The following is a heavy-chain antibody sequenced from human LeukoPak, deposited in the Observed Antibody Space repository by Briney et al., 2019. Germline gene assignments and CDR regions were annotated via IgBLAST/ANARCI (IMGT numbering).Heavy chain of an antibody. V-gene: IGHV3-7*01. CDR3: ARVFRRNYRGYYFDY. J-gene: IGHJ4*02. CDR1: GFSFGNSW. Sequence: GGSLRLSCTASGFSFGNSWMTWVRQVPGKGLEWVANIKQDGIEKYYVDSMKGRSTISRDNAKNSLYLQMNSLRAEDTAVYYCARVFRRNYRGYYFDYWGQGTLVTVSS. CDR2: IKQDGIEK. D-gene: IGHD1-7*01.